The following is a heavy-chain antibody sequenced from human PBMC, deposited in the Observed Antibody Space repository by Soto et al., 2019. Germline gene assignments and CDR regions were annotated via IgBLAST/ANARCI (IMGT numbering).Heavy chain of an antibody. CDR1: GGSISSYY. D-gene: IGHD2-2*02. CDR3: ASNLPRTCSSTSCYRSLNYYYGMDV. V-gene: IGHV4-59*01. Sequence: PSETLSLTCTVSGGSISSYYWSWIRQPPGKGLEWIGYIYYSGSTNYNPSLKSRVTISVDTSKNQFSLKLSSVTAADTAVYYCASNLPRTCSSTSCYRSLNYYYGMDVWGQGTTVTVSS. CDR2: IYYSGST. J-gene: IGHJ6*02.